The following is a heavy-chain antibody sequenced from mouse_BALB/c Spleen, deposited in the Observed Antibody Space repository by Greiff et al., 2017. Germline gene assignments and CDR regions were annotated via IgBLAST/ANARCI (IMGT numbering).Heavy chain of an antibody. CDR2: IYPGDGDT. D-gene: IGHD2-3*01. CDR3: ASYYRFAY. J-gene: IGHJ3*01. V-gene: IGHV1-87*01. CDR1: GYTFTSYW. Sequence: QVQLQQSGAELARPGASVKLSCKASGYTFTSYWMQWVKQRPGQGLEWIGAIYPGDGDTRYTQKFKGKATLTADKSSSTAYMQLSSLASEDSAVYYCASYYRFAYWGQGTLVTVSA.